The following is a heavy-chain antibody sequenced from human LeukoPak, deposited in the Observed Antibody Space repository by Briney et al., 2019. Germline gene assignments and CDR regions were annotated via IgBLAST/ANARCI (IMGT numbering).Heavy chain of an antibody. V-gene: IGHV4-30-4*08. CDR1: GGSISSGDYY. Sequence: SETLSLTYTVSGGSISSGDYYWSWIRQPPGKGLEWIGYIYHSGNTYYNPSLKSRLTISVDTPRNQFSLKLRSVTAADTAVYYCARLNSGSYWGGFDYWGQGTLVTVSS. CDR2: IYHSGNT. J-gene: IGHJ4*02. CDR3: ARLNSGSYWGGFDY. D-gene: IGHD1-26*01.